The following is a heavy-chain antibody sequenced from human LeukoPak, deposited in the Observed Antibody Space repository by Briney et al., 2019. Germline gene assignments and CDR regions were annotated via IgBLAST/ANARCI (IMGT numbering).Heavy chain of an antibody. CDR1: GGPISSGGYY. CDR3: ARSDGDYLFDY. Sequence: SETLSLTCTVSGGPISSGGYYWSWIRQHPGKGLEWIGYIYYSGSTYYNPSLKSRVTISVDTSKNQFSLKLSSVTAADTAVYYCARSDGDYLFDYWGQGTLVTVSS. J-gene: IGHJ4*02. D-gene: IGHD4-17*01. CDR2: IYYSGST. V-gene: IGHV4-31*03.